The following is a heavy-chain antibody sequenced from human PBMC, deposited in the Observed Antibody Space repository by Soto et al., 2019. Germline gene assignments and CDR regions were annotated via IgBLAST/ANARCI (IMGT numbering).Heavy chain of an antibody. CDR3: ASQATGWSPDY. J-gene: IGHJ4*02. CDR1: GASISSGGYY. Sequence: QVELQESGPGLVKPSQTLSLTCTVSGASISSGGYYWSWVRQHPGKGLEWIGYIYDSGSTYYNPSLTSRVTISLDTSKNQFSLKLTSVTAADTAVYYCASQATGWSPDYWGQGTLVTVSS. CDR2: IYDSGST. V-gene: IGHV4-31*03. D-gene: IGHD6-19*01.